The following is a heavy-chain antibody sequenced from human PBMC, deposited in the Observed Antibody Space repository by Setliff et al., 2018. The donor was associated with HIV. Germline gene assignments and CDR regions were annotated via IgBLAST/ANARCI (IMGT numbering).Heavy chain of an antibody. CDR3: ARGMQYQLLRNWYFDL. Sequence: PSETLSLTCTVSGGSISSGGYYWSWIRQHPGKGLEWIGYISYSGSTYYNPSLKSRVTISLDKSKNQISLKLTSVTAADTAVYYCARGMQYQLLRNWYFDLWGRGTLVTVSS. J-gene: IGHJ2*01. CDR2: ISYSGST. V-gene: IGHV4-31*03. CDR1: GGSISSGGYY. D-gene: IGHD2-2*01.